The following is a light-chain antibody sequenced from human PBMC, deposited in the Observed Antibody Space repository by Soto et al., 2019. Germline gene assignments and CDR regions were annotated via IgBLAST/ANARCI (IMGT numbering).Light chain of an antibody. CDR1: SSDVGIYNL. Sequence: QSVLTQPASVSGSPGQPITISCTGTSSDVGIYNLVSWYQHFPGKAPKLMIYEVNKRPSGVSNRFSGSKSGSTASLTISGLQADYEADYYCRSYTRTGSSVCGTGPNVTV. V-gene: IGLV2-23*02. CDR3: RSYTRTGSSV. CDR2: EVN. J-gene: IGLJ1*01.